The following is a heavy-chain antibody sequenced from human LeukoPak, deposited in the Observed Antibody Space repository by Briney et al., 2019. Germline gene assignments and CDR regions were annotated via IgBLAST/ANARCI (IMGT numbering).Heavy chain of an antibody. CDR2: IYYSGST. D-gene: IGHD2/OR15-2a*01. J-gene: IGHJ6*03. Sequence: PSETLSLTCTVSGGSISSSSYYWGWIRQPPGKGLEWIGSIYYSGSTYYNPSLKSRVTISVDTSKNQFSLKLSPVTAADTAVYYCARRPDTSRNTVLGVRDYYFYMDVWGKGTTVTVSS. CDR3: ARRPDTSRNTVLGVRDYYFYMDV. V-gene: IGHV4-39*01. CDR1: GGSISSSSYY.